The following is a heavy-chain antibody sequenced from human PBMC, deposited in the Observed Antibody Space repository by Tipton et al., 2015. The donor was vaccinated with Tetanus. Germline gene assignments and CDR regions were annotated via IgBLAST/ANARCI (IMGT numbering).Heavy chain of an antibody. D-gene: IGHD3-3*01. J-gene: IGHJ4*02. CDR1: GYNFATFW. V-gene: IGHV5-51*01. CDR2: IFPGGSGSGV. Sequence: QLVQSGAEVKKPGESLNISCKASGYNFATFWIGWVRQKPGKGLEWMGIIFPGGSGSGVRYSPPFQGHVTISVDKSINTAYLQWDSLKASDTAIYYCARHPDFWSGYYFDLWGQGTLVNVSS. CDR3: ARHPDFWSGYYFDL.